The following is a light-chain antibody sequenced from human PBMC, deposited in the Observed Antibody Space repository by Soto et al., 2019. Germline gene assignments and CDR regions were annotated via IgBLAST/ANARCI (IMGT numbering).Light chain of an antibody. CDR3: QQYRT. Sequence: EIVLTQSPATLSVSPGERATLSCRASQSVRSNLAWYQQKPGQAPRLVIYAASSRATGIPDRFSGSGSGTDFTLTISRLEPEDFAVYYCQQYRTFGQGTKVDIK. CDR1: QSVRSN. V-gene: IGKV3-20*01. J-gene: IGKJ1*01. CDR2: AAS.